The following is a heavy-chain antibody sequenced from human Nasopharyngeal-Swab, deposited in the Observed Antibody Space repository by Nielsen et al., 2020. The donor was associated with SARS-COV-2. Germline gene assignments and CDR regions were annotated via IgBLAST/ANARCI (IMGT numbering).Heavy chain of an antibody. CDR3: ARDMRIAAAGTVWFDP. CDR1: GGSISSYY. V-gene: IGHV4-4*07. CDR2: IYTSGST. Sequence: SETLSLTCTVSGGSISSYYWSWNRQPAGKGLEWIGRIYTSGSTNYNPSLKSRVTMSVDTSKNQFSLKLSSVTAADTAVYYCARDMRIAAAGTVWFDPWGQGTLVTVSS. J-gene: IGHJ5*02. D-gene: IGHD6-13*01.